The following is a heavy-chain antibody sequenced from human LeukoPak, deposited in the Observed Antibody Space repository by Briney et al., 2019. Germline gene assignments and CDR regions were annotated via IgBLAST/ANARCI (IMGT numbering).Heavy chain of an antibody. J-gene: IGHJ4*02. Sequence: ASVKVSCKASGGTFSSYAISWVRQAPGQGLEWMGGIIPIFGTADYAQKFQGRVTITADESTTTAYMELSSLGSEDTAVYYCARGRSSSWFDYWGQGTLVTVSS. D-gene: IGHD6-13*01. V-gene: IGHV1-69*13. CDR3: ARGRSSSWFDY. CDR2: IIPIFGTA. CDR1: GGTFSSYA.